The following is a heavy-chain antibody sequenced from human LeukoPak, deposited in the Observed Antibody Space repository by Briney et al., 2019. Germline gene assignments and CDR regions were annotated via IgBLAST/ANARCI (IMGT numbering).Heavy chain of an antibody. CDR3: AELGITMIGGV. CDR2: ISSSGSTI. CDR1: GFSFSSYE. D-gene: IGHD3-10*02. V-gene: IGHV3-48*03. Sequence: GGSLRLSCAASGFSFSSYEMNWVRQAPGKGLEWVSYISSSGSTIYYADSVEGRFTISRDNAKNSLYLQMNSLRAEDTAVYYCAELGITMIGGVWGKGTTVTISS. J-gene: IGHJ6*04.